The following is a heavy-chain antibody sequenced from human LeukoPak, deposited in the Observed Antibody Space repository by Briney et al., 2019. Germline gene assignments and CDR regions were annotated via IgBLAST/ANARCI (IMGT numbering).Heavy chain of an antibody. V-gene: IGHV3-66*02. CDR3: AGRRVLDASFDY. Sequence: PGGSMRLSCAASGFTVSNNYMSWVRQAPGKGLEWVSVIYSGDNTYYVESVKGRFTISRDNSKNTLFLQMNRLRAEDTAVYYCAGRRVLDASFDYWGQGTLVTVS. D-gene: IGHD3-16*01. CDR1: GFTVSNNY. J-gene: IGHJ4*02. CDR2: IYSGDNT.